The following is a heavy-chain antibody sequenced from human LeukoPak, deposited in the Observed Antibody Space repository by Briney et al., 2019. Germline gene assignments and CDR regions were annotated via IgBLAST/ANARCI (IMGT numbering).Heavy chain of an antibody. V-gene: IGHV3-23*01. CDR1: GFSFSSYA. CDR2: ISGSGGST. D-gene: IGHD2-15*01. Sequence: GGSLRLPCAASGFSFSSYAMSWVRQAPGKGLEWVSGISGSGGSTYYADSVKGRFTIYRDNSKNTLYVQMNSLRAEDTAVYYCAKARGFCSGGSCYNPFDPWGQGTLVTVSS. J-gene: IGHJ5*02. CDR3: AKARGFCSGGSCYNPFDP.